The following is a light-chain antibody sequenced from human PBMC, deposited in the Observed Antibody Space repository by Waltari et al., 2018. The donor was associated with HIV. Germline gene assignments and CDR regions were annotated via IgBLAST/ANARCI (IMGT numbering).Light chain of an antibody. CDR1: NIESKS. J-gene: IGLJ1*01. Sequence: SYVLIQPPSVSVAPGQTATITCGGNNIESKSVHWYQQKPGQAPVLVIPDDRDRPSGILERVSGSNAGNTATLTISRVEAGDEADYYCQVLDSSRGLSFVVGSGTKVTVI. V-gene: IGLV3-21*02. CDR2: DDR. CDR3: QVLDSSRGLSFV.